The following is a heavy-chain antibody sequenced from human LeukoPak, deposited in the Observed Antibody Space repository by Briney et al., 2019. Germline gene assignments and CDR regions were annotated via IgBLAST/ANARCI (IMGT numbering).Heavy chain of an antibody. CDR1: GFTLSSYS. J-gene: IGHJ4*02. D-gene: IGHD4-17*01. CDR3: ARDYGDLPARVPYFDY. Sequence: GGSLRLSCAASGFTLSSYSMNWVRQAPGKGLEWVSYISSSSSMIYYADSVKGRFTISRDNAKNSLYLQMKSLRDEDTAIYYCARDYGDLPARVPYFDYWGQGTLVTVSS. CDR2: ISSSSSMI. V-gene: IGHV3-48*02.